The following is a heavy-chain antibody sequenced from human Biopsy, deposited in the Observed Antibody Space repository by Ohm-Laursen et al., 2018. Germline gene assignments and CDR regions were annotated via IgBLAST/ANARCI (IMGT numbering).Heavy chain of an antibody. CDR3: VLASFDY. CDR1: GYTFTTYY. Sequence: SSVKVSCKASGYTFTTYYIHWVRQAPGQGLEWVGRIVPVLGHLNYAQRFQGRVSITADKSTSYVFMELSRLTSGDTAVYYCVLASFDYWGQGTLVTVPS. J-gene: IGHJ4*02. V-gene: IGHV1-69*02. CDR2: IVPVLGHL.